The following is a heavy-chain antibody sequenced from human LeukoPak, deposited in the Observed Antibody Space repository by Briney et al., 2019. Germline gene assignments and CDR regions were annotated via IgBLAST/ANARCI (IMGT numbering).Heavy chain of an antibody. CDR3: ATANYYGSGSYLDY. J-gene: IGHJ4*02. Sequence: SVKVSCKVSGYTLTELSMHWVRQAPGKGLEWMGGFDPEDGETIYAQKFQGRVTMTEDTSTDTAYMELSSLRSEDTAVYYCATANYYGSGSYLDYWGQGTLVTVSS. CDR2: FDPEDGET. D-gene: IGHD3-10*01. CDR1: GYTLTELS. V-gene: IGHV1-24*01.